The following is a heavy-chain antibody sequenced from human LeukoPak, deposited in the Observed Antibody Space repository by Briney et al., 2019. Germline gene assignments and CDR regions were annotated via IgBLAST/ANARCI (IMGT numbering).Heavy chain of an antibody. D-gene: IGHD4-23*01. V-gene: IGHV4-39*07. CDR3: ARDKKLVTRFFDY. J-gene: IGHJ4*02. CDR1: GGSISSSSYY. CDR2: IYYSGST. Sequence: SETLSLTCTVSGGSISSSSYYWGWIRQPPGKGLEGIGSIYYSGSTYYNPSLKSRVTISVDTSKNQFSLKLSSVTAADTAVYYCARDKKLVTRFFDYWGQGTLVTVSS.